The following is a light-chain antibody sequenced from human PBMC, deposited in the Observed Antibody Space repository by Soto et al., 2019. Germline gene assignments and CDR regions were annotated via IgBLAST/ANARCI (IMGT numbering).Light chain of an antibody. CDR3: QQYSSHST. J-gene: IGKJ1*01. CDR2: QAS. V-gene: IGKV1-5*03. CDR1: QSTSSY. Sequence: IQLTQSPSSLSASVGDRVTITFRASQSTSSYLAWYQQKPGKAPKLLIYQASSLENGVPSRFSGSGSGTEFSLTISSLQPDDFATYYCQQYSSHSTFGQGTKAAI.